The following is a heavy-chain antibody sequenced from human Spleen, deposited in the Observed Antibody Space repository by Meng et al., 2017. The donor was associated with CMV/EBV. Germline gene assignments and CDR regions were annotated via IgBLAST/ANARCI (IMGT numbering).Heavy chain of an antibody. CDR1: GGSISSGDYY. CDR3: ARVDVVVMVYAVDY. V-gene: IGHV4-30-4*08. J-gene: IGHJ4*02. D-gene: IGHD2-8*01. Sequence: SETLSLTCTVSGGSISSGDYYWSWIRQPPGKGLEWIGYIHHSGSTYYNPSLKSRVTISVDTSKNQFSLKLNSVTAADTAVYYCARVDVVVMVYAVDYWGQGTLVTVSS. CDR2: IHHSGST.